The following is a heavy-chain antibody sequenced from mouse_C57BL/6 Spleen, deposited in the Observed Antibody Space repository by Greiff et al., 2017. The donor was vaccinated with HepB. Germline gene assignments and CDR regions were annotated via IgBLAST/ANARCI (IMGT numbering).Heavy chain of an antibody. Sequence: EVKLVESGGGLVKPGGSLKLSCAASGFTFSDYGMHWVRQAPEKGLEWVAYISSGSSTIYYADTVKGRFTISRDNAKNTLFLQMTSLRSEDTAMYYCARDGNYEAMDYWGQGTSVTVSS. D-gene: IGHD2-1*01. V-gene: IGHV5-17*01. CDR1: GFTFSDYG. CDR2: ISSGSSTI. CDR3: ARDGNYEAMDY. J-gene: IGHJ4*01.